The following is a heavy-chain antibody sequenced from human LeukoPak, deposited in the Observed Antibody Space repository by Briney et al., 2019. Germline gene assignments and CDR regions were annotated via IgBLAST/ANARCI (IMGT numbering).Heavy chain of an antibody. CDR3: ARDLPIDYYYDSSGSTAGFDY. V-gene: IGHV1-18*01. Sequence: ASVKVSCKASGYTFPSYGISGVGQAPGQGLEGMGWISAYKGNTNYAQNLHGRVTMTTDTSTSTAYMELRSLRSDDTAVYYCARDLPIDYYYDSSGSTAGFDYWGQGTLVTVSS. D-gene: IGHD3-22*01. CDR1: GYTFPSYG. J-gene: IGHJ4*02. CDR2: ISAYKGNT.